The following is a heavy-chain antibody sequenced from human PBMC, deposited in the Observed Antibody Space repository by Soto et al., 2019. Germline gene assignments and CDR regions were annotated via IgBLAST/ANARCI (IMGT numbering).Heavy chain of an antibody. CDR3: ASRYYDFWSGQFYGMDV. V-gene: IGHV4-34*01. J-gene: IGHJ6*02. D-gene: IGHD3-3*01. CDR2: INHSGST. CDR1: GGSFSGYY. Sequence: TLSLTCAAYGGSFSGYYWSWIRQPPGKGLECIGEINHSGSTNYNPSLKSRVTISVDTSKNQFSLKLSSVTAADTAVYYCASRYYDFWSGQFYGMDVWGQGXTVTVYS.